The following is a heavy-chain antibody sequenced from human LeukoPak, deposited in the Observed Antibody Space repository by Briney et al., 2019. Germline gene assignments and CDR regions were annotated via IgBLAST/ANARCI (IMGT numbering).Heavy chain of an antibody. Sequence: GGSLRLSCAASGFTFSSYSMNWVRQAPGKGLEWVSSISSSSSYIYSADSVKGRFTISRDNSKNTLYLQMNSLRAEDTAVYYCAKDYGYCSSTSCYYIYYYYMDVWGKGTTVTVSS. CDR2: ISSSSSYI. CDR1: GFTFSSYS. V-gene: IGHV3-21*01. J-gene: IGHJ6*03. D-gene: IGHD2-2*01. CDR3: AKDYGYCSSTSCYYIYYYYMDV.